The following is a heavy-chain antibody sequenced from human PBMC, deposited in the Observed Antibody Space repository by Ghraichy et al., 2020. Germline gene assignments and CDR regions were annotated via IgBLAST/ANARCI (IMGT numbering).Heavy chain of an antibody. J-gene: IGHJ6*02. CDR1: GGSISSYY. V-gene: IGHV4-59*01. CDR3: ARRGSYYYYYGMDV. CDR2: IYYSGST. D-gene: IGHD3-10*01. Sequence: GSLRLSCTVSGGSISSYYWHWIRQPPGKGLEWIGYIYYSGSTNYNPSLKSRVTISVDTSTNQFSLKLSSVTAADTAVYYWARRGSYYYYYGMDVWGQGTTGTVSS.